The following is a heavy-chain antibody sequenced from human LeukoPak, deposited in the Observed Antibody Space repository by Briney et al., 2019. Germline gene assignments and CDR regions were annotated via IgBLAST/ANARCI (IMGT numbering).Heavy chain of an antibody. CDR1: GYTFTSYG. CDR2: ISAYNGNT. J-gene: IGHJ6*03. CDR3: ARDRCSRCYKGYYYYYMDV. V-gene: IGHV1-18*01. Sequence: ASVKVSCKASGYTFTSYGISWVRQAPGQGVEWMGWISAYNGNTNYAQKPQGRVTMTTDTSTSTAYMELRSPRSDDTAVYYCARDRCSRCYKGYYYYYMDVWGKGTTVTVSS. D-gene: IGHD2-2*02.